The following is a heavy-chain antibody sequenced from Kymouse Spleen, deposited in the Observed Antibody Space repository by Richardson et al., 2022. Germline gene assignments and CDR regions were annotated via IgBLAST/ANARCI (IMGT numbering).Heavy chain of an antibody. CDR3: ARACERRDILTGYHYYYYGMDV. CDR2: ISSSGSTI. CDR1: GFTFSDYY. V-gene: IGHV3-11*01. D-gene: IGHD3-9*01. J-gene: IGHJ6*02. Sequence: QVQLVESGGGLVKPGGSLRLSCAASGFTFSDYYMSWIRQAPGKGLEWVSYISSSGSTIYYADSVKGRFTISRDNAKNSLYLQMNSLRAEDTAVYYCARACERRDILTGYHYYYYGMDVWGQGTTVTVSS.